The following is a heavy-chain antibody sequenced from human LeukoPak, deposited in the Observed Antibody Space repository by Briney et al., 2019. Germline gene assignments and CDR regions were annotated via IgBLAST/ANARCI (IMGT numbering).Heavy chain of an antibody. V-gene: IGHV3-23*01. D-gene: IGHD3-16*02. CDR3: AKERAGYTNPYYFDY. Sequence: GGSLRLSCAASGFTFSTYAMSWVRQAPGKGLEWVSTISGSGANTYYADSVRGRFTISRDNSKNTLYLHMNSLRAEDTAVYYYAKERAGYTNPYYFDYWGQGTLVTVSS. J-gene: IGHJ4*02. CDR2: ISGSGANT. CDR1: GFTFSTYA.